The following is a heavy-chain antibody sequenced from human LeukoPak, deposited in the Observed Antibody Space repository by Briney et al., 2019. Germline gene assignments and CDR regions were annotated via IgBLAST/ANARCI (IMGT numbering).Heavy chain of an antibody. CDR2: ISHDGSYK. V-gene: IGHV3-30*18. CDR3: AKGTLVTAYYFDY. CDR1: GFTFSSYA. J-gene: IGHJ4*02. Sequence: GGSLRLSCAASGFTFSSYAMSWVRQAPGKGLEWVTFISHDGSYKYYADSVKGRFTISRDNSKNTVYLQMNSLRAEDTAVYYCAKGTLVTAYYFDYWGQGTLVTVSS. D-gene: IGHD3-16*01.